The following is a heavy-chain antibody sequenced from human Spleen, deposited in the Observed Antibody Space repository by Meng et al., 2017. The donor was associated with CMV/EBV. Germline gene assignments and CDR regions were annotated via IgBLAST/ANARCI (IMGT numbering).Heavy chain of an antibody. CDR3: AREGGTTGFDY. V-gene: IGHV1-18*01. D-gene: IGHD1-1*01. CDR1: GYTFTSYG. Sequence: ASVKVSSKASGYTFTSYGISWVRQAPGQGLEWMGWISAYNGNTNYAQKLRGRVTMTTDTSTSTAYMELSSLRSEDTAVYYCAREGGTTGFDYWGQGTLVTVSS. J-gene: IGHJ4*02. CDR2: ISAYNGNT.